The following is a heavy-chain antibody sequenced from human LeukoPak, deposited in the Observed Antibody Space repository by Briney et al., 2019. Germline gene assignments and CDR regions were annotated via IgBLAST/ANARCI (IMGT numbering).Heavy chain of an antibody. CDR1: GFTFDDYA. V-gene: IGHV3-15*01. Sequence: GGSLRLSCAASGFTFDDYAMHWVRQAPGKGLEWVGRIKSKTDGGTTDYAAPVKGRFTISRDDSKNTLYLQMNSLKTEDTAVYYCTTVSLALRNYWGQGTLVTVSS. D-gene: IGHD5-12*01. CDR3: TTVSLALRNY. CDR2: IKSKTDGGTT. J-gene: IGHJ4*02.